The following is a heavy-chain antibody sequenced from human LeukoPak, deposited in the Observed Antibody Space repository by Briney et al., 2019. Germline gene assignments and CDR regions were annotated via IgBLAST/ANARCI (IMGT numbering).Heavy chain of an antibody. CDR3: AKSAAAPGFDF. J-gene: IGHJ4*02. Sequence: GGSLRLSCAASGFTSSSYALNWVRQAPGKGLEWVATVSGSGDRMYHADSVRGRFTISRDNSKNTIYLQMNSLRAEDTALYYCAKSAAAPGFDFWGQGTLVTVSS. CDR2: VSGSGDRM. D-gene: IGHD6-13*01. CDR1: GFTSSSYA. V-gene: IGHV3-23*01.